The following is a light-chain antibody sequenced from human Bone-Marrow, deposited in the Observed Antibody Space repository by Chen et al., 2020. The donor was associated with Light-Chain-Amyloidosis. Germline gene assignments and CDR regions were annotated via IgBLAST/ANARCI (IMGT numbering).Light chain of an antibody. V-gene: IGLV2-14*01. CDR1: SSDVGGDNH. Sequence: QSALTQPASGSGSPGQSTTISCIGTSSDVGGDNHVSWYQQHPDKAPKLMIYEVTNRPSCVPDRFSGSKSDNTASLTISGLQTEDEADYFCSSYTITNTLVFGSGTRVTVL. CDR2: EVT. J-gene: IGLJ1*01. CDR3: SSYTITNTLV.